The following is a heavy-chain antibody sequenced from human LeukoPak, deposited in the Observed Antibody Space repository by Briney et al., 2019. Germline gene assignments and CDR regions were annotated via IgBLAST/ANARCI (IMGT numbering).Heavy chain of an antibody. CDR1: GFTVSSNC. D-gene: IGHD6-19*01. J-gene: IGHJ4*02. V-gene: IGHV3-53*01. CDR2: IFSDGSS. CDR3: ARKTPSGGWNFDY. Sequence: GGSLRLSCAASGFTVSSNCISWVRQAPGKGLEWVSVIFSDGSSYYTDSVKGRFSISIDISKNTLYLQMNSLRAEDTAVYYCARKTPSGGWNFDYWGQGTLVTVSS.